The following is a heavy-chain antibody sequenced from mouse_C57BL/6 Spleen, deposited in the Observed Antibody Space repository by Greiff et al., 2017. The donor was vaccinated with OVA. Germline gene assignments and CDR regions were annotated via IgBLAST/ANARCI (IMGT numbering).Heavy chain of an antibody. J-gene: IGHJ3*01. CDR1: GFTFSDYG. V-gene: IGHV5-17*01. Sequence: EVKLLESGGGLVKPGGSLKLSCAASGFTFSDYGMHWVSQAPGKGLEWVAYIRSGRGTIYYADTVKGRFTISRDNAKNTLFLQMTSLRSEDTAMYYCARGELPWFAYWGKGTMVTVSA. CDR3: ARGELPWFAY. CDR2: IRSGRGTI.